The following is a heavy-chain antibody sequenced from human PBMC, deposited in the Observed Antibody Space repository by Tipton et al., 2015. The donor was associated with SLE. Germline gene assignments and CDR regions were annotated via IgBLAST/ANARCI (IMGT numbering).Heavy chain of an antibody. CDR1: GGSFSGYY. CDR2: INHSGST. Sequence: TLSLTCAVYGGSFSGYYWSWIRQPPGKGLEWIGEINHSGSTNYNPSLKSRVTISVDTSKNQFSLKLSSVTAADTAVYYCARCQGKAVTTPLNYWGQGTLVTVSS. J-gene: IGHJ4*02. CDR3: ARCQGKAVTTPLNY. D-gene: IGHD4-11*01. V-gene: IGHV4-34*01.